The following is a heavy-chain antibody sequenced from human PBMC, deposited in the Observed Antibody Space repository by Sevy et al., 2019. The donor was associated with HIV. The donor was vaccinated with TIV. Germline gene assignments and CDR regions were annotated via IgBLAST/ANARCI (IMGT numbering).Heavy chain of an antibody. J-gene: IGHJ4*02. CDR2: ISSSGSTI. CDR3: ARENKWERYFDY. CDR1: GFTFSDYY. V-gene: IGHV3-11*01. Sequence: GGSLRLSCAASGFTFSDYYMSWIRQAPGKGLEWVSYISSSGSTIYYADSVKGRFTISRDNAKNSLYLQMNSLRAEDTTVYYCARENKWERYFDYWGQGTLVTVSS. D-gene: IGHD1-26*01.